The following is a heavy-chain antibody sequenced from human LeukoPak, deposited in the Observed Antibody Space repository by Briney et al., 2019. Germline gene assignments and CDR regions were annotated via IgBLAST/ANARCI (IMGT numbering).Heavy chain of an antibody. D-gene: IGHD6-19*01. J-gene: IGHJ3*02. CDR1: GFTFSSYA. CDR3: AKDSPSGWYPRSDAFDI. Sequence: GGSLLLSCAASGFTFSSYAMSWVRPAPGKGLEWVSAISGSGGSTYYADSVKGRFTISRDNSKNTLYLQMNSLRAEDTAVYYCAKDSPSGWYPRSDAFDIWGQGTMVTVSS. V-gene: IGHV3-23*01. CDR2: ISGSGGST.